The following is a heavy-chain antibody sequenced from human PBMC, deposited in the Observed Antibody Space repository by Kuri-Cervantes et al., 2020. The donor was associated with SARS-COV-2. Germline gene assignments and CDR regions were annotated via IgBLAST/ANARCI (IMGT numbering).Heavy chain of an antibody. Sequence: LSLTCAASGFTFSSFGMHWVRQAPGNGLEWVAVISYDGRSKYYADSVRGRFTISRDNSKNTLYLQMNSLRAEDTAVYYCAKDPYYDFWSGYSAYFDYWGQGTLVTVSS. V-gene: IGHV3-30*18. CDR1: GFTFSSFG. CDR2: ISYDGRSK. CDR3: AKDPYYDFWSGYSAYFDY. D-gene: IGHD3-3*01. J-gene: IGHJ4*02.